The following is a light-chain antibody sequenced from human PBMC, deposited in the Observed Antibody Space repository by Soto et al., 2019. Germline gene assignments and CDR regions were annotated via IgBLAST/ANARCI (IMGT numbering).Light chain of an antibody. CDR2: GAS. Sequence: IQMTQSPSSLSASVGDRVSITCRASQSVETYLNWYQHKPGKAPKLLISGASSLQSGVPSRFSGSGSGTDFTLTINNLQPEDFATYYCQQSFSTLTFGPGTEVHIK. CDR1: QSVETY. V-gene: IGKV1-39*01. CDR3: QQSFSTLT. J-gene: IGKJ3*01.